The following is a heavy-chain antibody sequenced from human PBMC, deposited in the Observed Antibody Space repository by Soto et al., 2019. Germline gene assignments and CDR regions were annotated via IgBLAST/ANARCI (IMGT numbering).Heavy chain of an antibody. CDR3: AHSRCGGDCLRSYSSHYYFGMDV. D-gene: IGHD2-21*02. V-gene: IGHV2-5*01. Sequence: QITLKESGPTLVKPTQTLTLTCTFSGFSLSTGGVGVGWIRQPPGKALEWLALMYWYDDKRYSPALKSRLTVTKDTSKNQVVLTMTNMDPVDTATYYCAHSRCGGDCLRSYSSHYYFGMDVWGQGTTVTFSS. CDR2: MYWYDDK. CDR1: GFSLSTGGVG. J-gene: IGHJ6*02.